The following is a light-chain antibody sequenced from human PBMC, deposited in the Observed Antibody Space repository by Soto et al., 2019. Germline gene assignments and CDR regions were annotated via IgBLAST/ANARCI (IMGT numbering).Light chain of an antibody. Sequence: QSALTQPASVSGSPGQSITISCTGSSSDVGGYNYVSWYQHHPGKAPKLLIFEVSNRPSGVSHRFSGSKSGNTASLTISGLQAEDEADYYRSSYTSSTTRVFGGGTQLTVL. CDR3: SSYTSSTTRV. CDR2: EVS. V-gene: IGLV2-14*01. CDR1: SSDVGGYNY. J-gene: IGLJ3*02.